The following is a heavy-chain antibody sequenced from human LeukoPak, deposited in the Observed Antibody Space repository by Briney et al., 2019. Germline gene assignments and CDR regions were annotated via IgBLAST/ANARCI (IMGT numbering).Heavy chain of an antibody. D-gene: IGHD6-19*01. J-gene: IGHJ3*02. Sequence: SETLSLTCVVYDDSFSGYFWSWIRQPPGKGLEWIGEINHSGSTNYNPSLKSRVTISVDTSKNQFSLKLSSVTAADTAVYYCARVLRRYSSGRRGAFDIWGQGTMVTVSS. V-gene: IGHV4-34*01. CDR2: INHSGST. CDR3: ARVLRRYSSGRRGAFDI. CDR1: DDSFSGYF.